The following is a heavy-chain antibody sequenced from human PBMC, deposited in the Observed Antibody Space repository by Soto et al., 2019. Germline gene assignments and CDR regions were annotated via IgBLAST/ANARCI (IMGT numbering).Heavy chain of an antibody. CDR1: GGSISSGDYY. CDR2: IYYSGST. J-gene: IGHJ1*01. Sequence: PSETLSLTCTVSGGSISSGDYYWSWIRQPPGKGLEWIGYIYYSGSTYYNPSLKSRVTISVDTSKNQSSLKLSSVTAADTAVYYCARASSESSGFTIEYFQHWGQGTLVTVSS. D-gene: IGHD3-22*01. V-gene: IGHV4-30-4*01. CDR3: ARASSESSGFTIEYFQH.